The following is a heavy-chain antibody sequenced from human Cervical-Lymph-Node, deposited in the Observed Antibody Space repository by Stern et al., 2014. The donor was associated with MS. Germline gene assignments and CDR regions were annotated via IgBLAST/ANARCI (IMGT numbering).Heavy chain of an antibody. CDR1: GFTFSSYA. J-gene: IGHJ4*02. D-gene: IGHD2-15*01. V-gene: IGHV3-23*04. Sequence: EVQLVESGGGLVQPGGSLRLSCAASGFTFSSYAMSWVRQAPGKGLEWVSAISGSGGSTYYADSGKGRFTISRDNSKNTLYLQMNSLRAEDTAVYYCARTEGIVVVVAATFDYWGQGTLVTVSS. CDR3: ARTEGIVVVVAATFDY. CDR2: ISGSGGST.